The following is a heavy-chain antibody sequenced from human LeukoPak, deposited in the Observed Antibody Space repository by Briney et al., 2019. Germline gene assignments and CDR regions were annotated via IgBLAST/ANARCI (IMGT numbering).Heavy chain of an antibody. CDR3: ARDFTSYGPDYYYYYYMDV. CDR2: IKQDGSEK. CDR1: GFTFSSYW. J-gene: IGHJ6*03. D-gene: IGHD5-18*01. V-gene: IGHV3-7*01. Sequence: PGGSLRLSCAASGFTFSSYWMSWVRQAPGKGLEWVANIKQDGSEKYYVDPVKGRFTISRDNAENSLYLQMNSLRAEDTAVYYCARDFTSYGPDYYYYYYMDVWGKGTTVTVSS.